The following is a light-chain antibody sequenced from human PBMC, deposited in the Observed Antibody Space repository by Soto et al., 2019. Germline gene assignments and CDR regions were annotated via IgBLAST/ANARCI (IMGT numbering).Light chain of an antibody. CDR1: QSLLNSNGYNY. V-gene: IGKV3-20*01. Sequence: VMTQSPLSLPVIPGEPASISCRSSQSLLNSNGYNYLDWYLQKPGQAPRLLIYGASSRATGIPDRFSGSGSGTDFTLTISRLEPEDFAVYYCQQYGSSPPWTFGQGTKVDIK. CDR2: GAS. CDR3: QQYGSSPPWT. J-gene: IGKJ1*01.